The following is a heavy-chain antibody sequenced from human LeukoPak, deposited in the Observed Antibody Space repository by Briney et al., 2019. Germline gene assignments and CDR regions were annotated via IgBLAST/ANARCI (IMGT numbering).Heavy chain of an antibody. J-gene: IGHJ5*02. CDR2: ISAYNGNT. CDR1: GYTFTSYG. Sequence: ASVKVSCKASGYTFTSYGIIWVRQAPGQGLEWMGWISAYNGNTKYAQKLQGRVTMTTDTSTSTAYMELRSLRSDDTAVYYCARILIAAPGFGFDPWGQGTLVTVSS. CDR3: ARILIAAPGFGFDP. D-gene: IGHD6-6*01. V-gene: IGHV1-18*01.